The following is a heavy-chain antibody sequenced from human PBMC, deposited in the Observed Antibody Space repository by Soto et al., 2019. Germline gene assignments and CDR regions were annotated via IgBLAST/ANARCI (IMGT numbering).Heavy chain of an antibody. J-gene: IGHJ4*02. D-gene: IGHD3-16*01. V-gene: IGHV1-69*02. Sequence: QVQLVQSGAEVKKHGSSVKVSCKASGGTFSNYTITWVRQAPGQGLEWMGRLIPILGLANYAQKFRGRVTITADKYTTTAYMELRRLRSEDTAMYYCARFKLGEDYWGQGTLFTVSS. CDR3: ARFKLGEDY. CDR2: LIPILGLA. CDR1: GGTFSNYT.